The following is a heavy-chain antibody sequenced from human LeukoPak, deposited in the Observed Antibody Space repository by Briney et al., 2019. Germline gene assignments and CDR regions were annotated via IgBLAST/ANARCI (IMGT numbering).Heavy chain of an antibody. J-gene: IGHJ4*02. V-gene: IGHV3-23*01. CDR2: ISGSGGST. CDR3: AEDIAAADTPH. CDR1: GFTFSSYA. Sequence: PGGSLGLSCAASGFTFSSYAMSWVRQAPGKGLEWVSAISGSGGSTYYADSVKGRFTISRDNSKNTLYLQMNSLRAEDTAVYYCAEDIAAADTPHWGQGTLVTVSS. D-gene: IGHD6-13*01.